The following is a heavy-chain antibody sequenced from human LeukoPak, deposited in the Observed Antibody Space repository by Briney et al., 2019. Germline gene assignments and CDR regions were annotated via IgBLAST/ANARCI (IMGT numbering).Heavy chain of an antibody. CDR3: ARQSCSSTSCYVRVYYYYYGMDV. CDR1: GGSISSSSYY. V-gene: IGHV4-39*01. Sequence: AETLSLTCTVSGGSISSSSYYWGWLRQPPGKGLEGVGSIYYSGSTYYNPSLKSRVTISVDTSKHPFSLKLSSVTAAHTAVYYFARQSCSSTSCYVRVYYYYYGMDVWGQGTTVTVSS. J-gene: IGHJ6*02. CDR2: IYYSGST. D-gene: IGHD2-2*01.